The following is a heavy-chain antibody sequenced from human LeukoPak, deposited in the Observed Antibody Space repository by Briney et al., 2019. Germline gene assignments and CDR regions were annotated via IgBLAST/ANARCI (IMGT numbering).Heavy chain of an antibody. CDR1: GFTFSSFS. V-gene: IGHV3-21*01. Sequence: KPGGSLRLSCAASGFTFSSFSMNWVRQAPGKGLEWVSSISNSSSYIYYADSVKGRFTISRDNSKNSLYLQMNSLRAEDTAGYDFARVAGDDVWGQGTLVTVSS. CDR3: ARVAGDDV. D-gene: IGHD6-19*01. J-gene: IGHJ4*02. CDR2: ISNSSSYI.